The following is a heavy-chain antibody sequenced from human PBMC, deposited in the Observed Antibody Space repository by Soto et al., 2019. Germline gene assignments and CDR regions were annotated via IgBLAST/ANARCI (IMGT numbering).Heavy chain of an antibody. CDR3: AKDRQTHRIWTFEY. Sequence: PGGAVRLSCAASGFTLSTYTMNWVRQAPGKGLEWVSGIIQNGETYYTGSVKGRFTISRDKSKNMVYLQRDSLRADDTALYYCAKDRQTHRIWTFEYWGQGTLVKASS. D-gene: IGHD3-9*01. V-gene: IGHV3-23*01. J-gene: IGHJ4*02. CDR2: IIQNGET. CDR1: GFTLSTYT.